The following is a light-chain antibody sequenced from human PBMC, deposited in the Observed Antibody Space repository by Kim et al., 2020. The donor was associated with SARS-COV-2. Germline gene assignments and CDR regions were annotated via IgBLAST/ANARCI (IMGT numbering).Light chain of an antibody. CDR3: LQDSRYPRT. CDR1: QAIRNE. Sequence: ASTRDRVTITCRASQAIRNELGWHQQKPGKAPKVLIYAASTLQSGVSSRFSGSGSGTDFTLTISSLQPEDFATYYCLQDSRYPRTFGQGTKVDIK. CDR2: AAS. J-gene: IGKJ1*01. V-gene: IGKV1-6*01.